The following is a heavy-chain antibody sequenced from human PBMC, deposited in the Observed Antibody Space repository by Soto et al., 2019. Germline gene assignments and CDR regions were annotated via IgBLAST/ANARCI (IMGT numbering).Heavy chain of an antibody. Sequence: SVKVSCKASGGTFSSYGISWVRQAPGQGLEWMGGIIPFFGTADYAQEFQGRVTITADESTRTVYLELSSLRSDDTALYYCARGEGTTFNRFYPWGQGTLVTAS. CDR1: GGTFSSYG. CDR2: IIPFFGTA. V-gene: IGHV1-69*13. D-gene: IGHD3-16*01. CDR3: ARGEGTTFNRFYP. J-gene: IGHJ5*02.